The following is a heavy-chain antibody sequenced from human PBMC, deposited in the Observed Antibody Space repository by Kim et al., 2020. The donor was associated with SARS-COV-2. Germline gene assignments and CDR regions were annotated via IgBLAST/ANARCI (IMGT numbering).Heavy chain of an antibody. Sequence: SVKVSCKASGGTFSSYAISWVRQAPGQGLEWMGGIIPIFGTANYAQKFQGRVTITADESTSTAYMELSSLRSEDTAVYYCARDKVVEPISGAFDIWGQGTMVTVSS. CDR1: GGTFSSYA. CDR3: ARDKVVEPISGAFDI. J-gene: IGHJ3*02. V-gene: IGHV1-69*13. CDR2: IIPIFGTA. D-gene: IGHD2-15*01.